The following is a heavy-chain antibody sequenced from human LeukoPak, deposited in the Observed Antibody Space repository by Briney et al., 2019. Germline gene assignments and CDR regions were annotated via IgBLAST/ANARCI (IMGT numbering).Heavy chain of an antibody. D-gene: IGHD1-26*01. J-gene: IGHJ4*02. Sequence: PGGSLRLSCAASGFTFSSYSMNWVRQARGKGLEWVSHITASGTAMFYADSVKGRFTISRDNAKNSLYLQMNSLRVEDTAVYYCASSGSYRFDYWGQGTLVTVSS. CDR1: GFTFSSYS. CDR2: ITASGTAM. V-gene: IGHV3-48*01. CDR3: ASSGSYRFDY.